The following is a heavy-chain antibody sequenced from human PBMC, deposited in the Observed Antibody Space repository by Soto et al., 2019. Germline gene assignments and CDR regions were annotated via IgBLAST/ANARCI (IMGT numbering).Heavy chain of an antibody. CDR3: ARGDSRDYDFWSGYFPSLLDY. V-gene: IGHV3-30-3*01. Sequence: GGSLRLSCAASAFTFSNYAMHWVRQAPGKGLEWVAVISYDGSNKYYADSVKGRFTISRDNSKNTLHLQMNSLRAEDTAVYYCARGDSRDYDFWSGYFPSLLDYWGQGTLVTVSS. CDR1: AFTFSNYA. CDR2: ISYDGSNK. D-gene: IGHD3-3*01. J-gene: IGHJ4*02.